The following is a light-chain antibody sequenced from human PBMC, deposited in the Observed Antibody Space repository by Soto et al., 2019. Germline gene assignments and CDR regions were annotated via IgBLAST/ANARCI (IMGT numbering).Light chain of an antibody. CDR3: QQLNSYPLT. V-gene: IGKV1-9*01. CDR2: AAS. Sequence: IQLTQSPSSLSASVGDRVTITCRARQGISSYLAWYQQNPGKAPKLLIYAASTLQSGVPSRFSGSGSGTDFTLTISSLQTEDFATYYCQQLNSYPLTCGGGTKEAIQ. J-gene: IGKJ4*02. CDR1: QGISSY.